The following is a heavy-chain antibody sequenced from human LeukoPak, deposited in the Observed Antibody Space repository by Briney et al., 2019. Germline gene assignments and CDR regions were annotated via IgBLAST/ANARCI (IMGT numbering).Heavy chain of an antibody. V-gene: IGHV3-30-3*01. CDR1: GFSFSDYA. J-gene: IGHJ4*02. CDR2: ISYDGSNK. D-gene: IGHD6-13*01. Sequence: PGGSLRLSCAASGFSFSDYAMHWVRQAPGKGLEWVAVISYDGSNKYYADSVKGRFTISRDNSKNTLYLQMNSLRAEDTAVYYCASPLYSTSSYGVYYFDYWGQGTLVTVSS. CDR3: ASPLYSTSSYGVYYFDY.